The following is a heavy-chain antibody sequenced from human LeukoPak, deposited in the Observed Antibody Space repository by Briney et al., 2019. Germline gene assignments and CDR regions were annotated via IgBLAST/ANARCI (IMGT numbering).Heavy chain of an antibody. D-gene: IGHD6-19*01. Sequence: GGSLRLSCAASGFTFSDYYMRWIRQAPGKGLEWVSYISSSGSTIYYADSVKGRFTISGDNAKNSLYLQMNSLRAEDTAVYYCARDPTIAVGPFDYWGQGTLVTVSS. CDR1: GFTFSDYY. CDR2: ISSSGSTI. CDR3: ARDPTIAVGPFDY. J-gene: IGHJ4*02. V-gene: IGHV3-11*04.